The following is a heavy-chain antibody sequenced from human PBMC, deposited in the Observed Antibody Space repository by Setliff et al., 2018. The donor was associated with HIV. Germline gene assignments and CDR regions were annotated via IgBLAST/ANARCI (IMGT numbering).Heavy chain of an antibody. J-gene: IGHJ4*02. D-gene: IGHD2-15*01. CDR3: ARDDRCSGDTCYYY. CDR2: IYPSGSPDYPSGNT. CDR1: GGSISSYY. Sequence: SETLSLTCTVSGGSISSYYWSWIRQPPGKGLEWIGYIYPSGSPDYPSGNTVYNPSFRSRVTLLLDTSKNQFSLKLTSVTAADAAVYYCARDDRCSGDTCYYYWGQGALVTVSS. V-gene: IGHV4-4*08.